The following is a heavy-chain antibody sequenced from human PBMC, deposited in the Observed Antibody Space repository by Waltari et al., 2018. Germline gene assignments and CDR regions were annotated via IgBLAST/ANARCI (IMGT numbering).Heavy chain of an antibody. Sequence: QVNLVESGGGVVQPGGSVRLSCATSGFTLSNFGMHWVRQAPGKGLEWVALIWFDGSDKFYADSVRGRFTISRDNSARTLYLDMDSLRLDDTAMYYCAKDAFGNTYLDFWGQGTLVTVSS. CDR3: AKDAFGNTYLDF. CDR1: GFTLSNFG. V-gene: IGHV3-30*02. CDR2: IWFDGSDK. D-gene: IGHD2-2*02. J-gene: IGHJ4*02.